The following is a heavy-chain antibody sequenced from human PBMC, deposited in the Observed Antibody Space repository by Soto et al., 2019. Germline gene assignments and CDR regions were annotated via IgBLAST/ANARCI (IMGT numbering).Heavy chain of an antibody. V-gene: IGHV3-7*01. Sequence: EVQLVESGGGLVQPGGSLRLSCAASGFTFSSYWLSWVRKAPGKGLEWVANIKQDGSEKYYVDSVKGRFTISRDNAKNSLYLQMNSLRAEDTAVYYCARVHFLFGGYFDYWGQGTLVTVSS. CDR1: GFTFSSYW. CDR2: IKQDGSEK. CDR3: ARVHFLFGGYFDY. J-gene: IGHJ4*02. D-gene: IGHD3-10*01.